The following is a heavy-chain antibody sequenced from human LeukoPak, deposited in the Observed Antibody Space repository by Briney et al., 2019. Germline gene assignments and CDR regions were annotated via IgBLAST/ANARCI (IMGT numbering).Heavy chain of an antibody. V-gene: IGHV1-2*04. Sequence: ASVKVSCKASGYTFTGYYMHWVRQAPGQGLEWMGWINPNNGGTNYAQKFQGWVTMTRDTSISTAYMELNRLRSDDTAVYYCARDPYSNYFDYWGQGTLVTVSS. J-gene: IGHJ4*02. CDR2: INPNNGGT. CDR3: ARDPYSNYFDY. D-gene: IGHD5-18*01. CDR1: GYTFTGYY.